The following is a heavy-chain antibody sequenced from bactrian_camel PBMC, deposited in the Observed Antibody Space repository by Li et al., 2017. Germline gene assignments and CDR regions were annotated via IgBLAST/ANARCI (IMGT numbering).Heavy chain of an antibody. V-gene: IGHV3S1*01. J-gene: IGHJ4*01. CDR3: AKDRGRLDYELGTTSDY. D-gene: IGHD5*01. CDR2: IYTGAGST. CDR1: GDTFSGRC. Sequence: HVQLVESGGGSVQSGGSLRLSCAASGDTFSGRCVAWFRQAPGKEREGVASIYTGAGSTFYTDAVKGRFTISRGNAKNTLYLQLNSLKTEDTAMYYCAKDRGRLDYELGTTSDYWGQGTQVTVS.